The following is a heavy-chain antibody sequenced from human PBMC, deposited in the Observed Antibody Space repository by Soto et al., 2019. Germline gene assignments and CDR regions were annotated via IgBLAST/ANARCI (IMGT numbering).Heavy chain of an antibody. CDR1: GGSISSSSYY. D-gene: IGHD6-19*01. J-gene: IGHJ4*02. V-gene: IGHV4-39*01. Sequence: LSLTCTVSGGSISSSSYYWGWIRQPPGKGLEWIGSIYYSGSTYYNPSLKSRVTISVDTSKNQFSLKLSSVTAADTAVYYCARHFVYSSGWFDYWGQGTLVTVSS. CDR2: IYYSGST. CDR3: ARHFVYSSGWFDY.